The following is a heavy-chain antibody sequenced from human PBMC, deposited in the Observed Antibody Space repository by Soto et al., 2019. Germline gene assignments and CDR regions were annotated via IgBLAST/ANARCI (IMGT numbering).Heavy chain of an antibody. D-gene: IGHD1-1*01. CDR2: ISPK. CDR1: GFPFRTYG. Sequence: GGSLRLSCAVSGFPFRTYGFHWVRQPPGKGLQWVAVISPKGHSDSVEGRFTISRDNSKDTLYLQMNNLRAEDTAVYYCARDDAFANENAFDLWGQGAKVT. V-gene: IGHV3-33*01. J-gene: IGHJ3*01. CDR3: ARDDAFANENAFDL.